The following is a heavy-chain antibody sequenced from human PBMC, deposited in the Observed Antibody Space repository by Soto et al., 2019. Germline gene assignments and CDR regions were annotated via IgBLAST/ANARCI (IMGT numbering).Heavy chain of an antibody. CDR3: AKLADSSSLHPIDY. J-gene: IGHJ4*02. D-gene: IGHD6-13*01. CDR2: ISYDGSNK. Sequence: GGSLRLSCAASGFTFSSYGMHWVRQAPGKGLEWVAVISYDGSNKDYADSVKGRFTISRDNSKNTLYLLMNSLRAEDTAVYYCAKLADSSSLHPIDYWGQGTLVTVSS. V-gene: IGHV3-30*18. CDR1: GFTFSSYG.